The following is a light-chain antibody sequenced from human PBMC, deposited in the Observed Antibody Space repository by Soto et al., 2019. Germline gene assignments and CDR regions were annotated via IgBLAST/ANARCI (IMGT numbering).Light chain of an antibody. CDR1: SGNVGGYNY. J-gene: IGLJ2*01. CDR2: DVN. V-gene: IGLV2-11*01. Sequence: QSALTQPRSVSGSPGQSVTISCTGTSGNVGGYNYVSWYQQHPGRAPKLIIYDVNKRPSGVPDRFSGSKSGNTASLTISGLQAEDEAAYYCCSYVGTPLLGGGTKLTVL. CDR3: CSYVGTPL.